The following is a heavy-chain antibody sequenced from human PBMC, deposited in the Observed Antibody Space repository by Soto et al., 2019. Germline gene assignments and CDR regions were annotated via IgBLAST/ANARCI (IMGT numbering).Heavy chain of an antibody. D-gene: IGHD3-10*01. J-gene: IGHJ5*02. Sequence: QVQLVQSGAEVKKPGSSVKVSCKASGGTFSSYAISWVRQAPGQGLEWMGGIIPIFGTANNAQKFQGRVTITADESTSTAYMELSSLRSEDTAVYYCARRDIWFGELSENNWFDPWGQGTLVTVSS. CDR1: GGTFSSYA. CDR2: IIPIFGTA. CDR3: ARRDIWFGELSENNWFDP. V-gene: IGHV1-69*01.